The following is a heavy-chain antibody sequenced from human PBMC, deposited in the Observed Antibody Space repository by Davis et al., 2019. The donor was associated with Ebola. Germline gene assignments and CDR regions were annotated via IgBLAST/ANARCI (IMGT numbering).Heavy chain of an antibody. D-gene: IGHD3-22*01. CDR1: GYTFTSYD. J-gene: IGHJ6*02. CDR3: ARDNTHYYDSVSYYNYYGMDV. CDR2: NSAYNGNT. V-gene: IGHV1-18*04. Sequence: AASVKVSCKASGYTFTSYDISWVRQAPGQGLEWMGWNSAYNGNTNYAQKFQGRVTMTTDTSTSTAYMELRSLRSDDTAVYYCARDNTHYYDSVSYYNYYGMDVWGQGTTVTVSS.